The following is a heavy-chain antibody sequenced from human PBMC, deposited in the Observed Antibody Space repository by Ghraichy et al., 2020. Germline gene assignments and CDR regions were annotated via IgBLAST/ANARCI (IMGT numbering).Heavy chain of an antibody. D-gene: IGHD2-15*01. J-gene: IGHJ5*02. CDR2: INHSGST. V-gene: IGHV4-34*01. CDR1: GGSFSGYY. Sequence: SETLSLTCAVYGGSFSGYYWNWIRQPPGKGLEWIGEINHSGSTNYNPSLKSRVTISVDTSKNQFSLKLSSVTAADTAVYYCAVSGGSGSYNWFDPWGQGTLVTVSS. CDR3: AVSGGSGSYNWFDP.